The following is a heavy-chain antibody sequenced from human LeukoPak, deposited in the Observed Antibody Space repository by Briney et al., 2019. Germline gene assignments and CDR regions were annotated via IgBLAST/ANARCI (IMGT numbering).Heavy chain of an antibody. CDR1: GGSISSSSYY. CDR2: IYYSGST. Sequence: SETLSLTCTVSGGSISSSSYYWGWIRQPPGKGLEWIGSIYYSGSTYYNPSLKSRVTISVDTSKNQFSLKLSSVTAADTAVYYCARHHYVLLWFGELFNWFDPWGQGTLSPSPQ. CDR3: ARHHYVLLWFGELFNWFDP. J-gene: IGHJ5*02. D-gene: IGHD3-10*01. V-gene: IGHV4-39*01.